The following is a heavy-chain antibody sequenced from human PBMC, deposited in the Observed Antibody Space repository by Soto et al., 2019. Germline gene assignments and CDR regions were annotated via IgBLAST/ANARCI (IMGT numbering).Heavy chain of an antibody. Sequence: ASVKVSCKASGYIFTGYHIRWVRQAPGRGLEWMGWINPNSGDTEYAQNFQGRVTMTRDTSFNLVYMEMSGLMSDDTAVYYCARDARGTRGFDEMDIWGQGTTVTVSS. D-gene: IGHD3-9*01. CDR3: ARDARGTRGFDEMDI. CDR2: INPNSGDT. J-gene: IGHJ6*02. V-gene: IGHV1-2*02. CDR1: GYIFTGYH.